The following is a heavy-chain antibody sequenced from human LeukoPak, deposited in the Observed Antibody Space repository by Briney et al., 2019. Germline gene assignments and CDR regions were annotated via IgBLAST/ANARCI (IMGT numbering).Heavy chain of an antibody. CDR3: AKDYGGNSIYYYYYYMDV. V-gene: IGHV3-30*04. Sequence: PGGSLRLSCAASGFTFSSYAMHWVRQAPGKGLEWVAVISYDGSNKYYADSVKGRFTISRDNSKNTLYLQMNSLRAEDTAVYYCAKDYGGNSIYYYYYYMDVWGKGTTVTISS. CDR2: ISYDGSNK. D-gene: IGHD4-23*01. J-gene: IGHJ6*03. CDR1: GFTFSSYA.